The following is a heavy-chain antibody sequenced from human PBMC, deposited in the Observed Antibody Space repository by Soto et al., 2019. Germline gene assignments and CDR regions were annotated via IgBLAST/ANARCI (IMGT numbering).Heavy chain of an antibody. CDR3: ARAESSSSEGFDS. CDR1: GVSINSYF. CDR2: ISNRGRT. J-gene: IGHJ4*02. Sequence: KTSETLSLTCAVSGVSINSYFWSWVRQPPGKGLEWIGHISNRGRTNYNPSLKSRVAISVDESENQFSLKVNSVTAGDTAVYYCARAESSSSEGFDSWGRGTLVTVSS. V-gene: IGHV4-59*01. D-gene: IGHD6-6*01.